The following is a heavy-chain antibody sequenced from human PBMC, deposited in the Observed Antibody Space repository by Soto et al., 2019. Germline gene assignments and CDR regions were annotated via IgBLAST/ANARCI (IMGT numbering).Heavy chain of an antibody. Sequence: DSVQVSCKDSGYTFTGYYMHWVRQAPGQGLEWMGWINPNSGGTNYAQKFQGRVTMTRDTSISTAYMELSRLVSDDRGVYYCARDLRYNWNDQGLKYGMDFWGQGTKGT. D-gene: IGHD1-1*01. CDR3: ARDLRYNWNDQGLKYGMDF. J-gene: IGHJ6*02. CDR1: GYTFTGYY. V-gene: IGHV1-2*02. CDR2: INPNSGGT.